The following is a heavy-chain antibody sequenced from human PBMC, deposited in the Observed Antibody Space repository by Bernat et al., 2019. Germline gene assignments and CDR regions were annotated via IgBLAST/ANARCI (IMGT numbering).Heavy chain of an antibody. Sequence: EVQLVESGGGSIQPGGSLRLSCAASGFTVSSNYMSWVRQAPGKGLEWVSVIYSGGSTYYAGSVKGRFTISRDNSKNTLYLQMNSLRAEDTAVYYCAREGTYYDILTGYYGNWYFDLWGRGTLVTVSS. D-gene: IGHD3-9*01. J-gene: IGHJ2*01. V-gene: IGHV3-53*01. CDR3: AREGTYYDILTGYYGNWYFDL. CDR1: GFTVSSNY. CDR2: IYSGGST.